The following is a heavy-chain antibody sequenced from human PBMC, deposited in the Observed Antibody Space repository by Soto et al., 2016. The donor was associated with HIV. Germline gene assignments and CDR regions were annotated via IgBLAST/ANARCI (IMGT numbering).Heavy chain of an antibody. Sequence: QVQLVQSGAEVKKPGASVKVSCKASGYTFSDYYIHWVRQAPGQGLEWMGIINPSGGSTNYAQKFQGRVTMTRDTSTSTFYMELSSLRSEDTAVYYCAREVDTTMVEDYWGQGTLVTVSS. CDR3: AREVDTTMVEDY. J-gene: IGHJ4*02. V-gene: IGHV1-46*01. CDR2: INPSGGST. CDR1: GYTFSDYY. D-gene: IGHD5-18*01.